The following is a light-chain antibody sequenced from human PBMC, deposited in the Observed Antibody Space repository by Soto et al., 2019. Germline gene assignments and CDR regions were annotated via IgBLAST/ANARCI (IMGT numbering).Light chain of an antibody. CDR3: QQRSSLPLS. Sequence: EIVLTQSPATLSLSPGERATLSCRASQSVGSYFAWYQQKPGQAPRLLIYDAFSRATGIPARFSGSGSGTEFTLTISSLEPEDFAVYFCQQRSSLPLSFGGGTMVEIK. CDR1: QSVGSY. V-gene: IGKV3-11*01. J-gene: IGKJ4*01. CDR2: DAF.